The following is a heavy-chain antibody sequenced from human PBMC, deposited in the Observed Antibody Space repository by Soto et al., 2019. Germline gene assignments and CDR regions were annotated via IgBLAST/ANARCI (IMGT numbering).Heavy chain of an antibody. J-gene: IGHJ4*02. D-gene: IGHD3-22*01. CDR3: ARDRQYYYDSSGYYPFDY. CDR1: GYTFTSYG. V-gene: IGHV1-18*01. CDR2: ISAYNGNT. Sequence: QVQRVQSGAEVKKPGASVKVSCKASGYTFTSYGISWVRQAPGQGLEWMGWISAYNGNTNYAQKLQGRVTMTTDTATSTAIMELRSLRSDDTAVYYCARDRQYYYDSSGYYPFDYWGQGTLVTVSS.